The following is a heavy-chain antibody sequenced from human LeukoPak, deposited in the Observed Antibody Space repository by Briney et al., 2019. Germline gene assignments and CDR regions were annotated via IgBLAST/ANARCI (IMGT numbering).Heavy chain of an antibody. CDR3: ARAGIAAAGNRWFDP. Sequence: PSETLSLTCTVSGGSISSSNSYWGWIRQPPGQGLEWIGTVFYSGSPYYNPSLKSRVTISMDTSKNQFSLNLTSVTAADTAVYYCARAGIAAAGNRWFDPWGQGTLVTVSS. J-gene: IGHJ5*02. CDR1: GGSISSSNSY. V-gene: IGHV4-39*07. CDR2: VFYSGSP. D-gene: IGHD6-13*01.